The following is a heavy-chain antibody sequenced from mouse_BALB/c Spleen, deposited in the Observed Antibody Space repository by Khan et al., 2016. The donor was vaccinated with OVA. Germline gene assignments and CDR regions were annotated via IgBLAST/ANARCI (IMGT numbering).Heavy chain of an antibody. D-gene: IGHD2-14*01. CDR3: ARGWVLYRYAWFAY. V-gene: IGHV5-4*02. Sequence: EVELVESGGGLVKPGGSLKLSCAASGFTFSDYYMYWVRQTPEKRLEWVATISDGGSYTYYPDSVKGRFTISRNNDTNNHYLQINSLKFEGTARLYLARGWVLYRYAWFAYWGQGTLVTVSA. J-gene: IGHJ3*01. CDR1: GFTFSDYY. CDR2: ISDGGSYT.